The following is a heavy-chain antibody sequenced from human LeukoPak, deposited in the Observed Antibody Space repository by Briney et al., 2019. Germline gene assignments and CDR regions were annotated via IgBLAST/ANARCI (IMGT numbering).Heavy chain of an antibody. V-gene: IGHV4-59*01. CDR2: IYYSGST. CDR1: GGSISSYY. Sequence: PSETLSLTCTVSGGSISSYYWSWIRQPPGKGLEWIGYIYYSGSTNYNPSLKSRVTISVDTSKNQFSLKLSSVTAADTAVYYCARGGRVVVIPPNLWGCGTLVTVSS. J-gene: IGHJ2*01. CDR3: ARGGRVVVIPPNL. D-gene: IGHD3-22*01.